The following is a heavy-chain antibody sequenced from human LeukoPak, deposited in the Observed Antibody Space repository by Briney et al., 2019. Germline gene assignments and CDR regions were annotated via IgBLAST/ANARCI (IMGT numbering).Heavy chain of an antibody. CDR2: FDPEDGET. CDR3: ATSVVWGWLAQTIDY. V-gene: IGHV1-24*01. Sequence: ASVKVSCKVSGYTLTELSMHWVRQAPGKGLEWMGGFDPEDGETIYAQKFQGRVTMTEDTSTDTAYMELSSLRSEDTAVYYCATSVVWGWLAQTIDYWGQGTLVTVSS. CDR1: GYTLTELS. J-gene: IGHJ4*02. D-gene: IGHD6-19*01.